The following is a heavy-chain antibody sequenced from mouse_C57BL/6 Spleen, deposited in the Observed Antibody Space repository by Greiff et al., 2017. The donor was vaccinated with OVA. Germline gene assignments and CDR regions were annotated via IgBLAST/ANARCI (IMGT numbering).Heavy chain of an antibody. D-gene: IGHD1-1*01. Sequence: VQLQQPGAELVRPGSSVKLSCKASGYTFTSYWMHWVKQRPIQGLEWIGNIDPSDSETHYNQKFKDKATLTVDKSSSTAYMQLSSLTSEDSAVYYCARVYYGGSSWYFHVWGTGTTAAVS. J-gene: IGHJ1*03. V-gene: IGHV1-52*01. CDR2: IDPSDSET. CDR1: GYTFTSYW. CDR3: ARVYYGGSSWYFHV.